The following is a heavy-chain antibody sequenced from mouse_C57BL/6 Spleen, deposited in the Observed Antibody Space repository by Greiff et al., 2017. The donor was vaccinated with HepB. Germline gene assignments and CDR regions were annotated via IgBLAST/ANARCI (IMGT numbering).Heavy chain of an antibody. CDR1: GYTFTSYW. D-gene: IGHD2-2*01. CDR2: IDPSDSET. J-gene: IGHJ1*03. V-gene: IGHV1-52*01. Sequence: VQLQQPGAELVRPGSSVKLSCKASGYTFTSYWMHWVKQRPIQGLEWIGNIDPSDSETHYNQKFKDKATLTVDKSSSTAYMQLSSLTSEDSAVYYCARRLRRDWYFDVWGTGTTVTVSS. CDR3: ARRLRRDWYFDV.